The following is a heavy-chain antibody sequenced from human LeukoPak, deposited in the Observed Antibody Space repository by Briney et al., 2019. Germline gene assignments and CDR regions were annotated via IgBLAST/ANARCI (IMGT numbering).Heavy chain of an antibody. CDR2: IIPVLNIT. CDR3: ARDNTAGGPFDY. V-gene: IGHV1-69*04. J-gene: IGHJ4*02. Sequence: SVKVSCKTSGGTFSSSAITWVRQAPGQGLEWMGRIIPVLNITTYAQKFQGSVTITADTSTSTVYMELSSLRSEDTAMYYCARDNTAGGPFDYWGQGTLVTVSS. D-gene: IGHD6-13*01. CDR1: GGTFSSSA.